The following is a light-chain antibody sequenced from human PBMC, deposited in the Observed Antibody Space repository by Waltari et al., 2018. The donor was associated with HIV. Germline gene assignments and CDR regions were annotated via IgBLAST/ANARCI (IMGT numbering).Light chain of an antibody. Sequence: QSALTQPASVSGSLGQSITLSCTGTSSDVGLYNYVSWYQQFPGTAPKLIFYDVTKRPSGVSSRFSGSKSGNTASLTVSGLQPEDEATYYCFSCSDSDTVVFGGGTKVAV. CDR1: SSDVGLYNY. CDR3: FSCSDSDTVV. V-gene: IGLV2-23*02. CDR2: DVT. J-gene: IGLJ2*01.